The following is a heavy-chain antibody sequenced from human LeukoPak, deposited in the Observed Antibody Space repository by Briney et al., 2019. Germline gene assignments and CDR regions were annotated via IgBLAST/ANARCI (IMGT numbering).Heavy chain of an antibody. CDR2: IYYSGST. CDR3: ARVIVVPAAIYYMDV. CDR1: GGSISSSSYY. D-gene: IGHD2-2*02. V-gene: IGHV4-39*07. J-gene: IGHJ6*03. Sequence: SETLSLTCTVSGGSISSSSYYWGWIRQPPGKGLEWIGSIYYSGSTYYNPSLKSRVTISVDTSKNQFSLKLSSVTAADTAVYYCARVIVVPAAIYYMDVWGKGTTVTVSS.